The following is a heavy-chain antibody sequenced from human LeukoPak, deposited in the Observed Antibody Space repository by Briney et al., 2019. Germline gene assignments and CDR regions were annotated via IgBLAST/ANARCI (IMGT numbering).Heavy chain of an antibody. CDR1: GYTFTGYY. V-gene: IGHV1-2*02. D-gene: IGHD3-22*01. Sequence: ASVKVSCKASGYTFTGYYMHWVRQAPGQGLEWMGWINPNSGGTNYAQKFQGRVTMTRDTSISTAYMELSRLRSDDTAVYYCARDRGLVHYDRRKYFDYWGQGTLVTVSS. CDR2: INPNSGGT. J-gene: IGHJ4*02. CDR3: ARDRGLVHYDRRKYFDY.